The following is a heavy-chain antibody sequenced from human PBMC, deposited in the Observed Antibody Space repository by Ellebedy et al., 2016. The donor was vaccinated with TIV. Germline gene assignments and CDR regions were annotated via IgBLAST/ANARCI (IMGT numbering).Heavy chain of an antibody. J-gene: IGHJ6*02. D-gene: IGHD2-21*02. CDR1: GGSFNGYY. Sequence: SETLSLTXAVYGGSFNGYYWSWIRQPPGKGLEWIGEINYSGSTDYNPSLKSRVTISVDTSKNQFSLNLTSVTAADTALYYCARALAGSNKVTYHFGMDVWGQGTTVTVS. V-gene: IGHV4-34*01. CDR2: INYSGST. CDR3: ARALAGSNKVTYHFGMDV.